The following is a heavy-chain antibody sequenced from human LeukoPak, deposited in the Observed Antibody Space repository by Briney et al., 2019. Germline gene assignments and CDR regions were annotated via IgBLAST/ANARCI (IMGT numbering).Heavy chain of an antibody. Sequence: GASVKVSCKVSGYTLTELSMHWVRQAPGKGLEWMGGFDPEDGETIYAQKFQGRVTMAEDTSTDTAYMELSSLRSEDTAAYYCATGSSSSGYSDYWGQGTLVTVSS. CDR2: FDPEDGET. CDR1: GYTLTELS. J-gene: IGHJ4*02. V-gene: IGHV1-24*01. CDR3: ATGSSSSGYSDY. D-gene: IGHD3-22*01.